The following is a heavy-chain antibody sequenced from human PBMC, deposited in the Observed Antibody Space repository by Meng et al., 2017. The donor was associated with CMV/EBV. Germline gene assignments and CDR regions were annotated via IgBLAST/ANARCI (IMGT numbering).Heavy chain of an antibody. D-gene: IGHD2-2*01. J-gene: IGHJ6*02. Sequence: GESLKISCAASGFTFSSYGMHWVRQAPGKGLEWVAFIRYDGSNKYYADSVKGRFTISRDNSKNTLYLQMNSLRAEDTAVYYCAKEGWDVVVPAAILYYYYGMDVWGRGTTVTVSS. CDR1: GFTFSSYG. V-gene: IGHV3-30*02. CDR3: AKEGWDVVVPAAILYYYYGMDV. CDR2: IRYDGSNK.